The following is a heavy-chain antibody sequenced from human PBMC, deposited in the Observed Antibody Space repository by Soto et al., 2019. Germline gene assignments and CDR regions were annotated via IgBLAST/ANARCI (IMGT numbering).Heavy chain of an antibody. V-gene: IGHV1-18*04. D-gene: IGHD1-26*01. CDR3: ARVRATRPFDF. CDR1: GYTFTDYG. CDR2: ISGYSGDT. Sequence: ASVKVSCKASGYTFTDYGFSWVRQAPGQGLEWMGWISGYSGDTDYAQILQCRITLTTDTSTSTAYMELRSLTSDDTAVYYCARVRATRPFDFWGLGTLVTVSS. J-gene: IGHJ4*02.